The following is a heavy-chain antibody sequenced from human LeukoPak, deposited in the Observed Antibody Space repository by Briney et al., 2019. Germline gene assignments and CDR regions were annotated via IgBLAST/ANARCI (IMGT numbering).Heavy chain of an antibody. CDR3: ARDTHDYGDYVDY. CDR1: GCTFSSYA. V-gene: IGHV1-69*13. Sequence: ASLKVSCKACGCTFSSYAISWVRQAPGQGLEWIGGIIPIFGTANYAQKFQGRVTITADESTSTAYMELSSLRSEDTAVYYCARDTHDYGDYVDYWGQGTLVTVSS. D-gene: IGHD4-17*01. CDR2: IIPIFGTA. J-gene: IGHJ4*02.